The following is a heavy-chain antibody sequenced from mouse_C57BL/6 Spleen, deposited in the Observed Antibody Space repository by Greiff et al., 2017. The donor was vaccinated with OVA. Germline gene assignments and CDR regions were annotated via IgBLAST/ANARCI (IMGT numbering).Heavy chain of an antibody. CDR1: GFTFSDYG. D-gene: IGHD1-1*01. V-gene: IGHV5-17*01. Sequence: EVQLVESGGGLVKPGASVKLSCAASGFTFSDYGMHWVRQTPGKGLEWIAYISSGSSTTYYADKVKGRVTITADNAKSTLFLQLSSLRSEDSAMYYCARAAYSSSYGAMDDWGKGTSVTVSS. CDR3: ARAAYSSSYGAMDD. CDR2: ISSGSSTT. J-gene: IGHJ4*01.